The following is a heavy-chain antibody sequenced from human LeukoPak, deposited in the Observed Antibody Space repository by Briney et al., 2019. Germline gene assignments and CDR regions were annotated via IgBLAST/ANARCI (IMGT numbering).Heavy chain of an antibody. Sequence: PGGSLRLSCAASGFTFSSYGMHWVRQAAGKGLEWVAFIRYDGSNKYYANSVKGRFTISRDNSKNTLYLQMNSLRAEDTAVYYCAKAGYCSSTSCRDYYYMDVWGKGTTVTVSS. D-gene: IGHD2-2*03. CDR3: AKAGYCSSTSCRDYYYMDV. CDR1: GFTFSSYG. J-gene: IGHJ6*03. V-gene: IGHV3-30*02. CDR2: IRYDGSNK.